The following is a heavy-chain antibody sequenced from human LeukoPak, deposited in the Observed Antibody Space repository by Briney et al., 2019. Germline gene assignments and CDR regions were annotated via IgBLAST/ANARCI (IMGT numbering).Heavy chain of an antibody. V-gene: IGHV1-18*01. CDR1: GYTFTSYG. J-gene: IGHJ4*02. CDR2: ISAYNGST. D-gene: IGHD3-22*01. CDR3: ARDTYYYDSSGYFDY. Sequence: ASVKVSCKASGYTFTSYGISWVRQAPGQGLEWMGWISAYNGSTNYAQKLQGRVTMTTDTSTSTAYMELRSLRSDDTAVYYCARDTYYYDSSGYFDYWGQGTLVTVSS.